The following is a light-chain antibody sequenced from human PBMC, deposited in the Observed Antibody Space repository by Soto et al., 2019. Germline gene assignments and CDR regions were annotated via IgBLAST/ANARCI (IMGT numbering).Light chain of an antibody. CDR1: QSFGNSF. CDR2: GAS. Sequence: EIVLTQSPGTLSLSPGERATLSCRASQSFGNSFLAWYQQKPGQAPRLLIYGASSRATGIPDRFSGSGSGTDFTLTISRLEPEDFAVYYCLQSGRSPYTFGQGNKLEIK. CDR3: LQSGRSPYT. V-gene: IGKV3-20*01. J-gene: IGKJ2*01.